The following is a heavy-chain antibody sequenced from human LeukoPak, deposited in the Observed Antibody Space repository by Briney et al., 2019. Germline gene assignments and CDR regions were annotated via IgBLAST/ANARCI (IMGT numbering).Heavy chain of an antibody. V-gene: IGHV3-23*01. D-gene: IGHD2-21*02. CDR1: GFTVSSNH. J-gene: IGHJ3*02. CDR2: ISDSGGST. CDR3: VKDMCGGDCSYAFDI. Sequence: GSLRLSCAASGFTVSSNHMSWVRQPPGKGLEWVSTISDSGGSTYYADSMKGRFTISRDNSKSTLYLQMNSLRAEDAAVYFCVKDMCGGDCSYAFDIWGQGTMVTVSS.